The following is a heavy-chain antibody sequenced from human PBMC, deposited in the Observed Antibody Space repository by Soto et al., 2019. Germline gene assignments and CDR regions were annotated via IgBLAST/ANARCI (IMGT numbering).Heavy chain of an antibody. J-gene: IGHJ5*02. D-gene: IGHD2-15*01. Sequence: GGSLRLSCAVSGFTFSSYWMHWVRQAPGKGLVWVSRINSDGSSTDYADSVKGRFTISRDNAKNTLYLQMNSLRAEDTAVYYCTREGCSGGSCSFDPWGQGTLVTVSS. CDR1: GFTFSSYW. CDR2: INSDGSST. CDR3: TREGCSGGSCSFDP. V-gene: IGHV3-74*01.